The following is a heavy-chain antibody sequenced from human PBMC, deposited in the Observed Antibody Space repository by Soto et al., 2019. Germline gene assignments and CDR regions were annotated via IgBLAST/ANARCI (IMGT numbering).Heavy chain of an antibody. Sequence: EVQLVESGGGLVKPGGSLRLSCAASGFTFSSYSMNWVRQAPGKGLEWVSSISSSSSYIYYADSVKGRFTISRDNAKNSLYLQMNSLRAEDTAVYYCEGGGVVAASHWFDPWCQGSLVTVSS. V-gene: IGHV3-21*01. CDR2: ISSSSSYI. CDR1: GFTFSSYS. J-gene: IGHJ5*02. CDR3: EGGGVVAASHWFDP. D-gene: IGHD2-15*01.